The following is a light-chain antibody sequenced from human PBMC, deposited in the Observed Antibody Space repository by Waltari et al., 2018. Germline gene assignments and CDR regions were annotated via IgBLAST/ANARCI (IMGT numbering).Light chain of an antibody. CDR1: QSVSST. CDR3: QQYNSWPPRYT. CDR2: GAS. J-gene: IGKJ2*01. V-gene: IGKV3-15*01. Sequence: EIVLTHPPPALPGSPGERATPPCRASQSVSSTLAWYQHKPGQPPRPLIYGASTRATGIPARFSGSGSGTEFTLTISSLQSEDFAVYYCQQYNSWPPRYTFGQGTNLESK.